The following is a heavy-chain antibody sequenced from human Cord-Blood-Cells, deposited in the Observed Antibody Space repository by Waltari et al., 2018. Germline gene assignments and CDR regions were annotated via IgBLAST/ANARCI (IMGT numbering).Heavy chain of an antibody. CDR3: ARDRYYGSGSYYN. Sequence: QVQLVQSGAEVKKPGASVKVSCKASGYTFTGYYMHWVRQAPGQGLEWMGGINPNSGGTNYAQKFQGRVTMTRDTSISTAYMELSRLRSDDTAVYYCARDRYYGSGSYYNWDQGTLVTVSS. D-gene: IGHD3-10*01. CDR2: INPNSGGT. V-gene: IGHV1-2*02. J-gene: IGHJ4*02. CDR1: GYTFTGYY.